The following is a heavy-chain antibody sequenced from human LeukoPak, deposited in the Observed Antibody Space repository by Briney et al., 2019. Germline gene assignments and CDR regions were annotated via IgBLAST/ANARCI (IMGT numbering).Heavy chain of an antibody. CDR1: GFIFSNYV. V-gene: IGHV3-48*01. Sequence: GETLRLSCAASGFIFSNYVMNWVRQAPGKGLEWVSYISSSSSTIYYADSVKGRFTISRDNAKNSLYLQMNSLRAEDTAVYYCARDRYGDSFPFWGQGTLVTVSS. J-gene: IGHJ4*02. CDR2: ISSSSSTI. CDR3: ARDRYGDSFPF. D-gene: IGHD4-17*01.